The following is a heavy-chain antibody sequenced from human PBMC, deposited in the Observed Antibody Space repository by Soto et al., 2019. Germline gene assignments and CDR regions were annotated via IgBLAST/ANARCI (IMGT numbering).Heavy chain of an antibody. Sequence: QVQMQESGPGLVRPSTTLSLSCSVSNGSISSTHWWSWLRQSPGKGLEWIGQIYQSGTTHYNPSLRPRVTISVDKSNNQFSLELTSVSASDTALYYCARFIEGSDGKNDYYYFDSGGQDTLVTVSA. CDR3: ARFIEGSDGKNDYYYFDS. V-gene: IGHV4-4*02. CDR2: IYQSGTT. J-gene: IGHJ4*02. CDR1: NGSISSTHW. D-gene: IGHD4-17*01.